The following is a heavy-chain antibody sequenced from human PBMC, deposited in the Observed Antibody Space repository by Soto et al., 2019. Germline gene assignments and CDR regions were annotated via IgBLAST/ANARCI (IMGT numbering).Heavy chain of an antibody. V-gene: IGHV3-74*01. Sequence: GGSLRLSCSASGFTFSSYWMHWVRQAPGKGLVWVSRINTDGSSTSYADSVKGRFTISRDNAKNTLYLQMNSLRAEDTAVYYCARFGNYYDSSGYKYWGQGILVTVSS. J-gene: IGHJ4*02. CDR3: ARFGNYYDSSGYKY. CDR1: GFTFSSYW. CDR2: INTDGSST. D-gene: IGHD3-22*01.